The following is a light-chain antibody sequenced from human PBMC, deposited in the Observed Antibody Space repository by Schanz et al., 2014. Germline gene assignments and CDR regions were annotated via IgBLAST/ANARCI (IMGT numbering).Light chain of an antibody. CDR2: DAS. V-gene: IGKV3-20*01. CDR3: QQYDTSPRT. J-gene: IGKJ1*01. Sequence: EIVLTQSPGTLSLSPGERATLSCRASQSVSSYLAWYQQKPGQAPRLLIYDASNRATGIPDRFNGSGSGTDFTLTISRLEPEDFAVYYCQQYDTSPRTFGPGTKVEFK. CDR1: QSVSSY.